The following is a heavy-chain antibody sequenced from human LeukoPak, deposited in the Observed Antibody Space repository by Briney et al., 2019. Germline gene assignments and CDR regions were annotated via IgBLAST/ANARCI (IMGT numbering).Heavy chain of an antibody. CDR1: GYIFTTYG. D-gene: IGHD2-15*01. Sequence: ASVKVSCKASGYIFTTYGISWVRQAPGQGLEWMGWISTSNGDTKNAQKLQGRVTMTTDTSTSTAYMELTSLSSDDTAVYYCVRDNYSSPQYFRHWGQGTLVTVSS. J-gene: IGHJ1*01. CDR2: ISTSNGDT. CDR3: VRDNYSSPQYFRH. V-gene: IGHV1-18*01.